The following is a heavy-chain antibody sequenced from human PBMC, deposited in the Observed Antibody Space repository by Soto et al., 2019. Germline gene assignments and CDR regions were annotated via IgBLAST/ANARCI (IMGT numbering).Heavy chain of an antibody. CDR3: ARGRGGGVTMIVVSHFDY. V-gene: IGHV4-30-2*01. CDR2: IYHSGST. J-gene: IGHJ4*02. CDR1: GGSISSGGYS. D-gene: IGHD3-22*01. Sequence: SETLSLTCAVSGGSISSGGYSWSWIRQPPGKGLEWIGYIYHSGSTYYNPSLKSRVTISVDRSKNQFSLKLSSVTAADTAVYYCARGRGGGVTMIVVSHFDYWGQGTLVTVSS.